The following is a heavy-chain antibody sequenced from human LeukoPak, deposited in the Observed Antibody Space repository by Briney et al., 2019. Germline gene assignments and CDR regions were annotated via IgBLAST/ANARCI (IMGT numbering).Heavy chain of an antibody. J-gene: IGHJ4*02. Sequence: GGSLRLSCAVSGITLSNYGMSWVRQAPGKGLEWVAGISDSGGRTYYADSVKGRFTISRDNPKNTLYLQMNSLGAEDTAVYFCAKRGVVIRVILVAFHKEAYYFDSWGQGALVTVSS. V-gene: IGHV3-23*01. D-gene: IGHD3-22*01. CDR1: GITLSNYG. CDR2: ISDSGGRT. CDR3: AKRGVVIRVILVAFHKEAYYFDS.